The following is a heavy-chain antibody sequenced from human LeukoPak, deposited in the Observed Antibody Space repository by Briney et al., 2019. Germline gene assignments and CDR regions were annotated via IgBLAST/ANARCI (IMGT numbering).Heavy chain of an antibody. CDR3: ARETYNGRYYYFDY. J-gene: IGHJ4*02. CDR2: INPKRGGT. D-gene: IGHD1-26*01. Sequence: ASVKVSCKASGYTFIDYYIHWVRQAPGQGLEWMGRINPKRGGTNHAQKFQGRVTMTRDTSISTAYMELSSLRSDDTAVYFCARETYNGRYYYFDYWGQGTLVTVSS. CDR1: GYTFIDYY. V-gene: IGHV1-2*06.